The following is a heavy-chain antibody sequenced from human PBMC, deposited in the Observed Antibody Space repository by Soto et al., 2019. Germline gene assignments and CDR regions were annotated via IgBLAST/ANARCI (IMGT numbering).Heavy chain of an antibody. V-gene: IGHV3-53*01. Sequence: GGSLRLSCAASGFTVSSNYMNWVRQAPGKGLEWVSIIYSGGSTYYADSVKGRFTISRDNSKNTVYLEMNSLRAEDTAVYYCARDGGLDSSGYCLDYWGQGTLVTVS. CDR3: ARDGGLDSSGYCLDY. J-gene: IGHJ4*02. CDR2: IYSGGST. D-gene: IGHD3-22*01. CDR1: GFTVSSNY.